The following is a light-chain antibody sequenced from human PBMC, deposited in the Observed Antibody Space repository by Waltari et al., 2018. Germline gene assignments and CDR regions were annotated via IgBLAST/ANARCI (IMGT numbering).Light chain of an antibody. CDR1: QTVRTTY. CDR3: QQYDISPLT. V-gene: IGKV3-20*01. Sequence: EIVLTQSPGTLSLSPGERATLSCRASQTVRTTYLAWYQQKPGQAPTLLIYGASSRATGIPDRFSGSGSGTDFARTISSLEPEDFAVYYCQQYDISPLTCGGGTKVEIK. J-gene: IGKJ4*01. CDR2: GAS.